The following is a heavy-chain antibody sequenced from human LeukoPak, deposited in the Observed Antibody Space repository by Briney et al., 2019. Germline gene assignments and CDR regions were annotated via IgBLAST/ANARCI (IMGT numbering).Heavy chain of an antibody. Sequence: QSGGSLRLSCEVSGFTFNSHAMSWIRQAPGKGLEWVSSISGDGRSTHYADSVKGRFTMSRDNSKNTLFLQMNSLRVEDTAVYYCAKDYHDFWSSMWGQGTMVTVSS. V-gene: IGHV3-23*01. D-gene: IGHD3-3*01. CDR3: AKDYHDFWSSM. CDR2: ISGDGRST. CDR1: GFTFNSHA. J-gene: IGHJ3*02.